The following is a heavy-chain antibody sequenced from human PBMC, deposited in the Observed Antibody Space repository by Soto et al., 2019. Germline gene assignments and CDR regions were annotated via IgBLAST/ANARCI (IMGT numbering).Heavy chain of an antibody. D-gene: IGHD5-12*01. V-gene: IGHV4-61*01. J-gene: IGHJ5*02. CDR2: IYYSGST. CDR1: GGSVSSRSHF. CDR3: ARYDAESGSNKLDP. Sequence: QVQLQESGPGLVKPSETLSVTCTVSGGSVSSRSHFWSWIRQPPGGGLQWIGYIYYSGSTNYNPSLTSRATLSVATARNQFSLRLTSVTAADTAVYYCARYDAESGSNKLDPWGQGTLVTVSS.